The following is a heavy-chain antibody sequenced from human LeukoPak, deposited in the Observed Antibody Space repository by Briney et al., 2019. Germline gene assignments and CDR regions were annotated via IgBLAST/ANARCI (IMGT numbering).Heavy chain of an antibody. Sequence: SETLSLTCTVSGGSISSYYWSWIRQPPGKGLEWIGYIYYSGSTNYNPSLKSRVTISVDTSKNQFSLKLSSVTAADTAVYYCARLDGYSYGCDLGYYYYGMDVWGQGTTVTVSS. J-gene: IGHJ6*02. CDR1: GGSISSYY. CDR3: ARLDGYSYGCDLGYYYYGMDV. CDR2: IYYSGST. V-gene: IGHV4-59*08. D-gene: IGHD5-18*01.